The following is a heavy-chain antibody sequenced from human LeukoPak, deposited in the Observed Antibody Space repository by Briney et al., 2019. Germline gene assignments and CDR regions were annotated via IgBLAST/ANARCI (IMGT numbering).Heavy chain of an antibody. J-gene: IGHJ4*02. Sequence: SQTLSLTCTVSGGSISSGAYYYNWIRQPAGKGPEWIGRIYTSGSTNYNPSLKSRLTISVDTSKNQFSLKLSSVTAADTAVYYCARDVYDFWSGYYDWGPGTLVTVSS. CDR2: IYTSGST. CDR3: ARDVYDFWSGYYD. CDR1: GGSISSGAYY. V-gene: IGHV4-61*02. D-gene: IGHD3-3*01.